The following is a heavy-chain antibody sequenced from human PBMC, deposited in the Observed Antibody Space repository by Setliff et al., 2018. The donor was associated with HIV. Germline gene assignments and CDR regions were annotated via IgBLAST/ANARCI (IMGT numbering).Heavy chain of an antibody. CDR3: ARHVGISIGGTRGVFDC. J-gene: IGHJ4*02. Sequence: SETLSLTCAVHGGSFGDYYWTWISQPPGEGLEWIGEIKHSGSTTYNTSLKSQVTISVDTAKNQFSLNLTSVTAADTAVYYCARHVGISIGGTRGVFDCWGQGTLVTVSS. V-gene: IGHV4-34*01. CDR2: IKHSGST. D-gene: IGHD6-13*01. CDR1: GGSFGDYY.